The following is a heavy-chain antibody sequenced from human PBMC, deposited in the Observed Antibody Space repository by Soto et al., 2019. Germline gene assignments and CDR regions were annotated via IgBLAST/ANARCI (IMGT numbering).Heavy chain of an antibody. CDR1: GFTFRTYA. CDR2: ISDSGDST. CDR3: ATLWFGFLYDFAH. D-gene: IGHD3-10*01. J-gene: IGHJ4*02. Sequence: EVQLLESGGGLVQPGGSLRLSCAASGFTFRTYAMTWVRQAPGKGLEWVSDISDSGDSTYYADSVKGRFNISRDNSKNTLYLQMNSLTAADTAVYYCATLWFGFLYDFAHWGQGTLVTVSS. V-gene: IGHV3-23*01.